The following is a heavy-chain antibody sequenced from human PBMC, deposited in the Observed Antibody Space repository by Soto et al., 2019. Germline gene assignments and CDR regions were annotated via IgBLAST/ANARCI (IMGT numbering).Heavy chain of an antibody. Sequence: QVQLVQSGAEVKKPGASVKLSCEASGYTFTSHDINWVRQATGQGLEWMGWMNPNSGNTGYAQNFQGRVTMTRSTSINTAYMELRSLRSEDTAVYFCAGGRGVGALGSHDYWGQGTLVTVSS. V-gene: IGHV1-8*02. CDR3: AGGRGVGALGSHDY. D-gene: IGHD3-10*01. CDR1: GYTFTSHD. J-gene: IGHJ4*02. CDR2: MNPNSGNT.